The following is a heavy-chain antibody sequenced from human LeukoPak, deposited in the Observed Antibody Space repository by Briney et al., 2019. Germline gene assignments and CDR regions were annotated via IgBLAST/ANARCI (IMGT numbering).Heavy chain of an antibody. Sequence: PSETLFLTCSVSGGSISGGSFYWGWIRQPPGKGLEWIGYIHNSGRTNYNPSLKSRVTGFVDTSKNQVSLRLSSVTAADTAVYYCATIQSPYGDYSAVYFQHWGQGTLVTVSS. V-gene: IGHV4-61*05. J-gene: IGHJ1*01. CDR1: GGSISGGSFY. CDR3: ATIQSPYGDYSAVYFQH. D-gene: IGHD4-17*01. CDR2: IHNSGRT.